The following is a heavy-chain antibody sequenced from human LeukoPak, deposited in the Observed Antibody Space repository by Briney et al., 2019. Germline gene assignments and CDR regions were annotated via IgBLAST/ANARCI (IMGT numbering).Heavy chain of an antibody. CDR3: ARRKSTTVTTVGWFDP. V-gene: IGHV4-61*02. CDR2: IYTSGST. J-gene: IGHJ5*01. D-gene: IGHD4-17*01. Sequence: PSETLSLTCTVSGGSISSGSYYWSWIRQPAGKGLEWIGRIYTSGSTNYNPSLKSRVTISVDTSKNQFSLKLSSVTAADTAMYYCARRKSTTVTTVGWFDPWGQGTLVTVSS. CDR1: GGSISSGSYY.